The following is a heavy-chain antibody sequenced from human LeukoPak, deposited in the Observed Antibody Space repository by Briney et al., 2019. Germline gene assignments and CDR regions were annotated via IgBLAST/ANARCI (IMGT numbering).Heavy chain of an antibody. CDR3: ARRWDGSGPAAFDY. J-gene: IGHJ4*02. CDR2: INPDSGAT. D-gene: IGHD6-19*01. Sequence: GASVKVSCKASGYIFTGYYIHWVRQAPGQGLEWMGWINPDSGATNSAQKFQGRVTMTRDTSITTVYMDLSRLTSDDTAVYYCARRWDGSGPAAFDYWGQGTLVTVSS. V-gene: IGHV1-2*02. CDR1: GYIFTGYY.